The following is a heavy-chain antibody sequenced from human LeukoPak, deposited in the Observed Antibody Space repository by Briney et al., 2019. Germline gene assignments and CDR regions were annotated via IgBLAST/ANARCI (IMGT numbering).Heavy chain of an antibody. J-gene: IGHJ4*02. CDR2: IDARSGIT. CDR1: GFTFSDYY. V-gene: IGHV3-11*06. Sequence: PGGSLRLSCAASGFTFSDYYMSWIRQAPGKGLEWVSYIDARSGITYYADSVQGRFTISRDNAKNSLYLQMNSLRAEDTAVYYCARDLIMITFGGVILWGQGTLVTVSS. CDR3: ARDLIMITFGGVIL. D-gene: IGHD3-16*02.